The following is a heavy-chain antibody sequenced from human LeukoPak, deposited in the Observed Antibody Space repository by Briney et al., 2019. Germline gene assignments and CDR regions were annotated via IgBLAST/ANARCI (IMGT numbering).Heavy chain of an antibody. CDR2: ISVSGGST. CDR1: GFIFSSYA. V-gene: IGHV3-23*01. CDR3: AKTLGEFTTACDI. Sequence: GGSLRLSCAASGFIFSSYAMSWVRQAPGKGLEWVSAISVSGGSTYYADSVKGRFTVSRDNSKNTLYLQMNSLRAEDTAVYYCAKTLGEFTTACDICGQGTMVTVSS. J-gene: IGHJ3*02. D-gene: IGHD3-3*01.